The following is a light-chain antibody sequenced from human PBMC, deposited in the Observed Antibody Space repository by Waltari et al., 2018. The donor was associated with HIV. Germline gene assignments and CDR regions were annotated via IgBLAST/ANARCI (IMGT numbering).Light chain of an antibody. J-gene: IGLJ2*01. CDR3: ASNRLDYTLI. Sequence: QSALTQPASVSGFLGQSINISCTGISTDSRFYQYVSWYQQYPGKIPRLIIFDIHNRPAGFSDHFSGSRSGNSASLTFSGLQSGDEAHYYCASNRLDYTLIFGGGTKLTVL. CDR1: STDSRFYQY. CDR2: DIH. V-gene: IGLV2-14*03.